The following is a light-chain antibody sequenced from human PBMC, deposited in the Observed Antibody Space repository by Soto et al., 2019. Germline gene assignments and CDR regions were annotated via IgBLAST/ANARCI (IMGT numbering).Light chain of an antibody. CDR2: DVS. CDR1: SSDVGGYNY. V-gene: IGLV2-11*01. CDR3: CSYAGSYTFNYV. J-gene: IGLJ1*01. Sequence: QSVLTQPRSVSGSPGQSVTISCTGTSSDVGGYNYVSWYQQHPGKAPKLMIYDVSKRPSGVPDRLSGSKSGNTASLTISGLQAEDEADYYCCSYAGSYTFNYVFGTGTKVTV.